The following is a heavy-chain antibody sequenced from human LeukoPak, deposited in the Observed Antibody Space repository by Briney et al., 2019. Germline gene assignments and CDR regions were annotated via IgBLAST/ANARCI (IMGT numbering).Heavy chain of an antibody. V-gene: IGHV3-23*01. CDR1: GFTFSSYG. CDR2: ISGSGVNT. Sequence: PGGSLRLSCAASGFTFSSYGMNWVRQAPGKGLEWVSSISGSGVNTYYEDSVKGRFTISRDNSKNTLSLQMNSLRAEDTAVYFCAKVNWNYVAYYYYGMDVWGQGTTVTVSS. CDR3: AKVNWNYVAYYYYGMDV. D-gene: IGHD1-7*01. J-gene: IGHJ6*02.